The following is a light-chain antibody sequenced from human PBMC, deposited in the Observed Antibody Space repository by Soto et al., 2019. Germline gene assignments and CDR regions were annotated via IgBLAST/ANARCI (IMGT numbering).Light chain of an antibody. CDR1: NSNIGGNS. J-gene: IGLJ3*02. CDR2: NNS. V-gene: IGLV1-44*01. Sequence: QYVLTQAPSASGTPGQRVTISCSGSNSNIGGNSVSWYHHLPGTAPKLLIFNNSQRPSGVPDRFSGSKSGTSASLAISGLQSEDEADYYCASWDDSLNGHWVFGGGTKLTVL. CDR3: ASWDDSLNGHWV.